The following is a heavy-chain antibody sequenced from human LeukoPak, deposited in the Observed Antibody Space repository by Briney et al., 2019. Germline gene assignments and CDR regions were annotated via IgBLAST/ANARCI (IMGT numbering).Heavy chain of an antibody. J-gene: IGHJ4*02. Sequence: ASVKVSCKASGYTFTSYDINWVRQATGQGLEWMGWMNPNSGNTGYAQKFQGRVTMTRNTSISTAYMELSSLRSEDTAVYYCARAFPSRRITIFGVATYYFDYWGQGTPVTVSS. CDR2: MNPNSGNT. V-gene: IGHV1-8*01. D-gene: IGHD3-3*01. CDR3: ARAFPSRRITIFGVATYYFDY. CDR1: GYTFTSYD.